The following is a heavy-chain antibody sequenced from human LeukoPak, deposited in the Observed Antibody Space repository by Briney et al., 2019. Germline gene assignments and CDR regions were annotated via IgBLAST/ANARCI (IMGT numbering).Heavy chain of an antibody. Sequence: SETLSLTCIVSGDSTSSFYWNWIRQSAGKGLEWIGRFYNSGNIKYNPSLKSRVTMSVDTLQKQFSLKLSSVTAADTAVYYCARDNPVDYYNNYGMDVWGQGITVTVSS. CDR2: FYNSGNI. CDR1: GDSTSSFY. V-gene: IGHV4-4*07. J-gene: IGHJ6*02. CDR3: ARDNPVDYYNNYGMDV.